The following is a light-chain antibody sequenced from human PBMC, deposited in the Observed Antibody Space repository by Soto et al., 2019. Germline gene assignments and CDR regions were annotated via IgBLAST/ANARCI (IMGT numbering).Light chain of an antibody. CDR3: QQYDNWPNYN. CDR2: GAS. J-gene: IGKJ2*01. V-gene: IGKV3-15*01. Sequence: EIVMTQSPATLSVSPGERVTLSCRASQSISSNLAWYQQTPGQAPRLLIYGASTRATGIPARFSGSGSETEFTLTISSLQSEDFAVYYCQQYDNWPNYNFGKGTKLEIK. CDR1: QSISSN.